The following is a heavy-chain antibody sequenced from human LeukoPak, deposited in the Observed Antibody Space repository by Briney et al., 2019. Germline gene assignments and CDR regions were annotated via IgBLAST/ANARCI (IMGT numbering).Heavy chain of an antibody. V-gene: IGHV3-7*01. Sequence: GGSLRLSCAASRFTFSSYWMSWVRQAPGKGLEWVANIKQDGSEKYYVDSVKGRFTISRDNAKNSLYLQMNSLRAEDTAVYYCARDREMATIPDAFDIWGQGTMVTVSS. J-gene: IGHJ3*02. D-gene: IGHD5-24*01. CDR2: IKQDGSEK. CDR3: ARDREMATIPDAFDI. CDR1: RFTFSSYW.